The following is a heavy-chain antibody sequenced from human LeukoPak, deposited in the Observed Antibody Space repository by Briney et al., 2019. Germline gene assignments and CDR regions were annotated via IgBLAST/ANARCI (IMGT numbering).Heavy chain of an antibody. D-gene: IGHD2-2*01. CDR3: ARDLAYCSSTSCSYGMDV. CDR2: IYHSGST. V-gene: IGHV4-30-2*01. Sequence: SETLSLTCAVSGGSISSGGYSWSWIRQPPGKGLEWIGYIYHSGSTYYNPPLKSRVTISVDRSKNQFSLKLSSVTAADTAVYYCARDLAYCSSTSCSYGMDVWGQGTTVTVSS. J-gene: IGHJ6*02. CDR1: GGSISSGGYS.